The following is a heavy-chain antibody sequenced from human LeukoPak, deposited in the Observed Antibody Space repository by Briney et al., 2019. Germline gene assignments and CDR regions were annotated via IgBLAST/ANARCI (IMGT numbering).Heavy chain of an antibody. J-gene: IGHJ4*02. CDR3: ARERLEMATIGEGYDY. CDR2: IIPTFGTA. V-gene: IGHV1-69*13. Sequence: ASGKVSCRASGGTFSRYAISWVRQAPGQGLEWMGGIIPTFGTANYAQKFQGRVTITADESTSTAYMELSSLRSEDTAVYYCARERLEMATIGEGYDYWGQGTLVTVSS. D-gene: IGHD5-24*01. CDR1: GGTFSRYA.